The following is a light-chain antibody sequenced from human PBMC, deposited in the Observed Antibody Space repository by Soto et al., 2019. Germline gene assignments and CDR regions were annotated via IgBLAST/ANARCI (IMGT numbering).Light chain of an antibody. J-gene: IGLJ1*01. CDR3: QSYDSSLSGFV. CDR2: GNS. V-gene: IGLV1-40*01. Sequence: QSVLTQPPSVSGAPGQRVTISCTGSSSNIGAGYDVHWYQQLPGTAPKLLIYGNSKRPLGVPDRFSGSKSGTSASLAITGLRAEDEADFYCQSYDSSLSGFVFGSGTKVTVL. CDR1: SSNIGAGYD.